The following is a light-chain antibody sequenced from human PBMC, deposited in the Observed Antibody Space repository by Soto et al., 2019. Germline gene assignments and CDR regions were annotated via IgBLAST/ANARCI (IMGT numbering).Light chain of an antibody. V-gene: IGLV1-47*02. J-gene: IGLJ2*01. CDR1: TSNIGSNY. CDR2: SNN. Sequence: QPVLTQPPSASATPGQRVTISCSGSTSNIGSNYVYWYQQLPGTAPKLLIYSNNQRPSGVPDRFSGSKSGTSASLAISGLRSEDEADYYCAAWDDSLSGVVFGGGTKLTVL. CDR3: AAWDDSLSGVV.